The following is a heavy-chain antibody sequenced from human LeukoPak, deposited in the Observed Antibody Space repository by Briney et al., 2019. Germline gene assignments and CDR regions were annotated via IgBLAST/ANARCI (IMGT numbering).Heavy chain of an antibody. Sequence: SETLSLTCTVSGYSISSGYYWGWIRQPPVKGLEWIGSIYHSGSTYYNPSLRSRVTISVDTSKNQFSLKLSSVTAADTAVYYCARDTGDILTGHNWFDPWGQGTLVTVSS. CDR3: ARDTGDILTGHNWFDP. CDR2: IYHSGST. V-gene: IGHV4-38-2*02. D-gene: IGHD3-9*01. CDR1: GYSISSGYY. J-gene: IGHJ5*02.